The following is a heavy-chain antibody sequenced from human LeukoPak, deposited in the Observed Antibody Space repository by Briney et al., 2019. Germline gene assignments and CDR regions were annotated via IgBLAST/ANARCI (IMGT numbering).Heavy chain of an antibody. CDR2: ISNSGSTK. Sequence: PGGSLRLSCAASAFSFSSYEMNWVRQAPGKGLEWVSHISNSGSTKSYADSVKGRFTISRDNAKNSLYLQMNSLRAEDTSVYYCARADCSSTSCYEFDYWGQGTLVTVSS. D-gene: IGHD2-2*01. CDR3: ARADCSSTSCYEFDY. V-gene: IGHV3-48*03. J-gene: IGHJ4*02. CDR1: AFSFSSYE.